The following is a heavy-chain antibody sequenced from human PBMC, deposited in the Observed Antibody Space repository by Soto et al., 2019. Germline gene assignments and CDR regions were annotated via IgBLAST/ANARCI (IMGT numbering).Heavy chain of an antibody. V-gene: IGHV3-30-3*01. CDR3: ARELYFDY. CDR2: ISYDGSNK. J-gene: IGHJ4*02. Sequence: PGGSLRLSCAASGFTFSSYAMHWVRQAPGKGLEWVTVISYDGSNKYYADSVKGRFTISRDNSKNTLYLQMNSLRAEDTAVYYCARELYFDYWGQGTLFTVSS. CDR1: GFTFSSYA.